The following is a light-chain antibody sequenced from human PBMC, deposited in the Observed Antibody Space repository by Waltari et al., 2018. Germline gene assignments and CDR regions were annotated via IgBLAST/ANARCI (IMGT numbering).Light chain of an antibody. V-gene: IGLV2-14*03. Sequence: QSVLTQPASVSGSPGQSITISCTGTSSDVGGYDYVSWYQQSPGKAPKLIIYDVVKRPSGVSTLFSASKSDNTASLTISGLQAEDEGDYYCCSYKRGATWVFGGGTALTVL. CDR1: SSDVGGYDY. CDR3: CSYKRGATWV. CDR2: DVV. J-gene: IGLJ3*02.